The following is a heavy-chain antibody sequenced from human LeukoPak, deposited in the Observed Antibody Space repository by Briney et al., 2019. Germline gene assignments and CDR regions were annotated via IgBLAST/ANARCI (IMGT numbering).Heavy chain of an antibody. Sequence: PGGSLRLSCAASGFTFSSYWMSWVRQAPGKGLEWVANIKQDGSEKYYVDSVKGRFTISRDNAKNSLYLQMNSLRAEDTAVYYCASTPAWEQQLAHYWGQGTLLTVSS. V-gene: IGHV3-7*01. D-gene: IGHD6-13*01. CDR2: IKQDGSEK. J-gene: IGHJ4*02. CDR3: ASTPAWEQQLAHY. CDR1: GFTFSSYW.